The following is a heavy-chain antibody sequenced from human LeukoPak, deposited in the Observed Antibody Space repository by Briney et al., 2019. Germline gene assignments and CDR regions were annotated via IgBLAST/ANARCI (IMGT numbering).Heavy chain of an antibody. CDR2: IDPSGGST. D-gene: IGHD6-19*01. V-gene: IGHV1-46*01. Sequence: ASVKVSCKASGYSFTSYYMHWVRQAPGQGLEWMGIIDPSGGSTNYAQRFQGRVTMTRDTSINTAYMELSRLRSDDTAVYYCARDLSASVADFDYWGQGTLVTVSS. J-gene: IGHJ4*02. CDR3: ARDLSASVADFDY. CDR1: GYSFTSYY.